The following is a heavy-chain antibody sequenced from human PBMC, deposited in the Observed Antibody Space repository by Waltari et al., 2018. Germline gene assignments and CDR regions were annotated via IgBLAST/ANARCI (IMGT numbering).Heavy chain of an antibody. D-gene: IGHD2-2*01. CDR3: AREKGTSSNYYFDY. J-gene: IGHJ4*02. CDR1: GFTVSRSY. Sequence: EVQLVASGGGLIQPGGSLRLPCAPSGFTVSRSYMSWVRQAPGKGLKWVSVIYSGGSTYYADSVKGRFTISRDNSKNTLYLQMNSVRAEDTAVYYCAREKGTSSNYYFDYWGQGTLVTVSS. V-gene: IGHV3-53*01. CDR2: IYSGGST.